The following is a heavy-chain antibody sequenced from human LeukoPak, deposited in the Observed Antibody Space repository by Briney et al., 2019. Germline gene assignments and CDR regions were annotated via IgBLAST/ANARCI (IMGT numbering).Heavy chain of an antibody. J-gene: IGHJ3*02. D-gene: IGHD2/OR15-2a*01. CDR3: ARAFGPNDAFDI. CDR1: GGXISSYF. Sequence: PSETLSLTCTVSGGXISSYFCSWIRQPAGKGLEWIGRIYISGSTNYNPSLKSRVTMSVDTSKNQFSLKLSSVTAADTAVYYCARAFGPNDAFDIWAKGQWSPSLQ. V-gene: IGHV4-4*07. CDR2: IYISGST.